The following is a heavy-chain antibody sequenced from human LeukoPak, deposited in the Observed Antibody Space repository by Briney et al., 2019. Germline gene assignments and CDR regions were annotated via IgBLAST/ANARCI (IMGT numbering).Heavy chain of an antibody. CDR1: GFSLSTGGVG. CDR2: IYWNDDK. D-gene: IGHD3-3*01. J-gene: IGHJ4*02. V-gene: IGHV2-5*01. CDR3: AHSRRGRFLEWGYYFDY. Sequence: SGPTLVKPTQTLTLTCTFSGFSLSTGGVGVGWIRQPPGKALEWLALIYWNDDKRYSPSLKSRLTITKDTSKNQVVLTMTSMDPVDTATYYCAHSRRGRFLEWGYYFDYWGQGTLVTVSS.